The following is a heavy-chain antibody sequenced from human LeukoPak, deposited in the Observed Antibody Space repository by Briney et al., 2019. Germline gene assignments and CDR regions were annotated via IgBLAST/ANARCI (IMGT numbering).Heavy chain of an antibody. Sequence: SETLSLTCAVYGGSFSGYYWSWIRQPPGKGLEWIGEINHSGSTNYNPSLKSRVTISVDTSKNQFSLKLSSVTAADTAVYYFASLGDYYYRGDYWGQGTLVAVSS. J-gene: IGHJ4*02. CDR3: ASLGDYYYRGDY. V-gene: IGHV4-34*01. CDR1: GGSFSGYY. D-gene: IGHD3-22*01. CDR2: INHSGST.